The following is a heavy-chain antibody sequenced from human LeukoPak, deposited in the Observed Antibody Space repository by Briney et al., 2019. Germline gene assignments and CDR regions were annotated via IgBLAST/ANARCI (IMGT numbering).Heavy chain of an antibody. J-gene: IGHJ4*02. CDR3: ARMDAILWFGELLGIDY. D-gene: IGHD3-10*01. CDR2: ISAYNGNT. V-gene: IGHV1-18*01. Sequence: ASVKVSCKASGYTFTSYGISWVRQAPGQGLEWMGWISAYNGNTNYAQKLQGRVTMTTVTSTSTAYMELRSLRSDDTAVYYCARMDAILWFGELLGIDYWGQGTLVTVSS. CDR1: GYTFTSYG.